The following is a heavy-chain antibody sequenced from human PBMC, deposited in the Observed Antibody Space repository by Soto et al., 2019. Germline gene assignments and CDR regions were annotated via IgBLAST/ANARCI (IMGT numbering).Heavy chain of an antibody. CDR2: ISESGGST. CDR3: GKRSPYSSGWYSPIFDY. J-gene: IGHJ4*02. D-gene: IGHD6-13*01. CDR1: GFSFSDYA. Sequence: GVSLRLSCAASGFSFSDYAMSWVRQAPGKGLEWVSVISESGGSTHYADSVRGRFTVSRDNSKNSLSLRMNSLRDEDTAVYFCGKRSPYSSGWYSPIFDYWGQGA. V-gene: IGHV3-23*01.